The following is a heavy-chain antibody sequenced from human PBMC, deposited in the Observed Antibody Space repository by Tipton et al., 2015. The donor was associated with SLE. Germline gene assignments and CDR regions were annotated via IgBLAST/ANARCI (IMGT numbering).Heavy chain of an antibody. Sequence: SLRLSCVASGFTFSSYAMTWVRQAPGKGLEWVSGISGSGGITYHADSVKGRFTISRDNSNNTLYLQMNSLRAEDTAVYYCAKTPSRDGPFYFDYWGQGTLVTVSS. D-gene: IGHD5-24*01. CDR3: AKTPSRDGPFYFDY. CDR1: GFTFSSYA. V-gene: IGHV3-23*01. J-gene: IGHJ4*02. CDR2: ISGSGGIT.